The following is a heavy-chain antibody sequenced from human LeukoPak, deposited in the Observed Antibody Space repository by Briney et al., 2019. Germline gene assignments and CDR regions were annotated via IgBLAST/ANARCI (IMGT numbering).Heavy chain of an antibody. CDR3: ARLAAAGNRRLNY. D-gene: IGHD6-13*01. CDR2: MNPNSGNT. CDR1: GYTSTSYD. J-gene: IGHJ4*02. Sequence: ASVKVSCKASGYTSTSYDINWVRQATGQGLEWMGWMNPNSGNTGYAQKFQGRIIVRRNTSISTAYMELSSLTSEDTAIYSCARLAAAGNRRLNYWGQGTLVTVAS. V-gene: IGHV1-8*01.